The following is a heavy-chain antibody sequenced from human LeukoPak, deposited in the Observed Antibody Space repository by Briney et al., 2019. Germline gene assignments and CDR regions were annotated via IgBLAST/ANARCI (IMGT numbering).Heavy chain of an antibody. Sequence: GGSLRLSCAVSGFTFSSYSMNWVRQAPGKGLEWVSSISSSSSYIYYADSVKGRFTISRDNAKNSLYLQMNSLRAEDTAVYYCARSPGYSREIDYWGQGTLVTVSS. CDR2: ISSSSSYI. CDR1: GFTFSSYS. D-gene: IGHD6-13*01. J-gene: IGHJ4*02. CDR3: ARSPGYSREIDY. V-gene: IGHV3-21*01.